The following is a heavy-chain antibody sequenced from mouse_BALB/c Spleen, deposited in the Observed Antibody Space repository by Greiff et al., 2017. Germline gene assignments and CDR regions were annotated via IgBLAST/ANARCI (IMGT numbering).Heavy chain of an antibody. V-gene: IGHV1-54*01. J-gene: IGHJ3*01. CDR2: INPGSGGT. CDR1: GYAFTNYL. Sequence: VKLQESGAELVRPGTSVKVSCKASGYAFTNYLIEWVKQRPGQGLEWIGVINPGSGGTNYNEKFKGKATLTADKSSSTAYMQLSSLTSDDSAVYFCARGKDSSGYVGFAYWGQGTLVTVSA. CDR3: ARGKDSSGYVGFAY. D-gene: IGHD3-2*01.